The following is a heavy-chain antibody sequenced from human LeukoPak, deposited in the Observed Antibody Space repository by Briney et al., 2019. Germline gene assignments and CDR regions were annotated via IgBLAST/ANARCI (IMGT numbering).Heavy chain of an antibody. V-gene: IGHV5-51*01. CDR3: ARHFYYDSSGHSPFDY. D-gene: IGHD3-22*01. CDR1: GYSFTSYW. CDR2: IYPGDPDT. Sequence: GESLKISCKGSGYSFTSYWIGWVRQMPGKGLEWMGIIYPGDPDTRYSPSFQGQVTISADKSISTAYLQWSSLKASDTAMYYCARHFYYDSSGHSPFDYWGQGTLVTVSS. J-gene: IGHJ4*02.